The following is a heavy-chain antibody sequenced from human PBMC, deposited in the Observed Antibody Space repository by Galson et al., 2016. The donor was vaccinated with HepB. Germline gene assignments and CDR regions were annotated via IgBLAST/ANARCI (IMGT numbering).Heavy chain of an antibody. V-gene: IGHV3-11*01. CDR2: ISSSGSFI. Sequence: SLRLSCAASGLTFSDQYMSWIRQAPGKGLEFVSYISSSGSFISYADSVKGRFTISRDNAKKSLHLQMNSLRAEDAAVYYCARDLTGLAVGGTLGHDYWGQGTLVIVSS. CDR1: GLTFSDQY. J-gene: IGHJ4*02. CDR3: ARDLTGLAVGGTLGHDY. D-gene: IGHD3-9*01.